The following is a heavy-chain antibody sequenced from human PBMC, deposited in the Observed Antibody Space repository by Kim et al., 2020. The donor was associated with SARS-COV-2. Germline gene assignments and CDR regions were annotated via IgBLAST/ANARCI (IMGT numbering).Heavy chain of an antibody. CDR2: ISGSGGST. J-gene: IGHJ6*02. D-gene: IGHD6-6*01. Sequence: GGSLRLSCAASGFTFSSYAMSWVRQAPGKGLEWVSAISGSGGSTYYADSVKGRFTISRDNSKNTLYLQMNSLRAEDTAVYYCAKGPSSSWYYYYGIDVWGQGTPVTVSS. CDR3: AKGPSSSWYYYYGIDV. V-gene: IGHV3-23*01. CDR1: GFTFSSYA.